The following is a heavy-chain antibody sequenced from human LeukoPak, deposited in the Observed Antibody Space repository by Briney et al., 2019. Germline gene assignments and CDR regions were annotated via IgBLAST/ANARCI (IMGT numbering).Heavy chain of an antibody. J-gene: IGHJ4*02. Sequence: PGGSLRLSCAASRFTFSNYWMSWVRQAPGKGLEWVANINQDGGEKYYVDSVKGRFTISRDNAKNSLYLQMNSLRGEDTAVYYCARGWGEGGQGTLVTVSS. CDR3: ARGWGE. V-gene: IGHV3-7*02. CDR2: INQDGGEK. D-gene: IGHD3-10*01. CDR1: RFTFSNYW.